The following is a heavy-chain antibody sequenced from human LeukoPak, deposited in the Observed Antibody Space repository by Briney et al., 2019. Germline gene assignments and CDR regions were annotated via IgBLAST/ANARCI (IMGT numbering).Heavy chain of an antibody. CDR3: AREFEGAASGAGY. CDR2: MSVNSGLI. J-gene: IGHJ4*02. Sequence: PVGSLRLSCAASGFTFNRYSMNWVRQAPGKGLEWVAAMSVNSGLIYYAESVKGRFTISRDNAKNSLFLQMDSLGVEDTAVYYCAREFEGAASGAGYWGQGTLVTVSS. D-gene: IGHD1-26*01. V-gene: IGHV3-21*01. CDR1: GFTFNRYS.